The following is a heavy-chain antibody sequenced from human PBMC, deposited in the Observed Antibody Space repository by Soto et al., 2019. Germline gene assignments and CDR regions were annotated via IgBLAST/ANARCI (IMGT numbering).Heavy chain of an antibody. Sequence: SVKVSCKASGGTFSSYAISWVRQAPGQGLEWMGGIIPIFGTANYAQKFQGRVTITADKSTSTAYMELSSLRSEDTAVYYCATGGIAAREYYYYGMDVWGQGTKVTVSS. D-gene: IGHD6-6*01. CDR3: ATGGIAAREYYYYGMDV. J-gene: IGHJ6*02. CDR2: IIPIFGTA. V-gene: IGHV1-69*06. CDR1: GGTFSSYA.